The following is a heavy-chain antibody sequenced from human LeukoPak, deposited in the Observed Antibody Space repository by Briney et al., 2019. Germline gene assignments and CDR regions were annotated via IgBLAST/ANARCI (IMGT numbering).Heavy chain of an antibody. J-gene: IGHJ4*02. CDR1: GYSISSGYY. CDR2: IYHSGST. Sequence: PSETLSLTCAVSGYSISSGYYWGWIRQPPGKGLEWIGSIYHSGSTYYNPSLKSRVTISVDTSKNQFSLKLSSVTAADTAVYYCARHDNRCSSTICSPNFDYWGQGTLVTVSS. V-gene: IGHV4-38-2*01. CDR3: ARHDNRCSSTICSPNFDY. D-gene: IGHD2-2*01.